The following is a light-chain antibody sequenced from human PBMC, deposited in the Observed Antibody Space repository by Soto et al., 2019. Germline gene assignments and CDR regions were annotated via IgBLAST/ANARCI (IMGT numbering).Light chain of an antibody. V-gene: IGLV2-8*01. Sequence: QSALTQPPSASGSPGQSVTISCTGTSSDVGGYNYVSWYQHHPGKAPKLMIYEVSKRPSGVPDRFSGSKSGNTASLTVSGLQAEDEADYYCSSYAGSNNFVVFGGGTQVTVL. CDR2: EVS. J-gene: IGLJ2*01. CDR3: SSYAGSNNFVV. CDR1: SSDVGGYNY.